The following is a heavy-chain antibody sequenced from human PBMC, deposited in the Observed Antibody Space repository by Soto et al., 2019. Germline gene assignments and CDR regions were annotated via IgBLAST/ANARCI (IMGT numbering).Heavy chain of an antibody. D-gene: IGHD3-3*01. J-gene: IGHJ6*02. CDR2: IYYSGST. CDR3: ARIPIWSGYPYYYGMDV. Sequence: SETLSLTCTVSGGSISSYYWSWIRQPPGKGLEWIGYIYYSGSTNYNPSLKSRVTISVDTSKNQFSLKLSSVTAADTAVYYCARIPIWSGYPYYYGMDVWGQGTTVTVSS. CDR1: GGSISSYY. V-gene: IGHV4-59*01.